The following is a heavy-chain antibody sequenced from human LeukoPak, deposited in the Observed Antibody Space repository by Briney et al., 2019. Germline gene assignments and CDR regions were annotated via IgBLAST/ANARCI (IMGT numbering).Heavy chain of an antibody. CDR2: IKQDGSEK. CDR1: GFTFSNYW. V-gene: IGHV3-7*01. J-gene: IGHJ3*01. Sequence: GGSLRLSCVASGFTFSNYWMSWVRQAPGKGLEWVANIKQDGSEKYYVDSVKGRFTISRDNAKNSLYLQMNSLRAEDTAVYYCARASSGSAYDSFDLWGQGTMVTVSS. D-gene: IGHD3-10*01. CDR3: ARASSGSAYDSFDL.